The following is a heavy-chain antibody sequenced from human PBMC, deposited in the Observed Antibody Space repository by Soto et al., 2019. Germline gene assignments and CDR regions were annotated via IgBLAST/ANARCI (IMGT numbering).Heavy chain of an antibody. CDR2: INAGNGNT. CDR3: ARGRANYDFWRENWFDP. V-gene: IGHV1-3*01. Sequence: GDSVKVSCKASGYTFTSYAMHWVRQAPGQRLEWMGWINAGNGNTKYSQKFQGRVTITRDTSASTAYMELSSLRSEDTAVYYCARGRANYDFWRENWFDPWGQGTLVTVSS. J-gene: IGHJ5*02. CDR1: GYTFTSYA. D-gene: IGHD3-3*01.